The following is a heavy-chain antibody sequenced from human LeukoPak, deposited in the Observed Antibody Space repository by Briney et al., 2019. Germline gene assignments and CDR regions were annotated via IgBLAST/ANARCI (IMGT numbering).Heavy chain of an antibody. J-gene: IGHJ4*02. Sequence: ASVKVSCKASGGTFSSYAISWVRQAPGQGLEWMGGIIPIFGTANYAQKCESRVTITTDESTSTAYMELSSLGSEDTAGYYCVEALGGDYVRPDFDYWGQGTLVTVSS. CDR3: VEALGGDYVRPDFDY. CDR1: GGTFSSYA. CDR2: IIPIFGTA. D-gene: IGHD4-17*01. V-gene: IGHV1-69*05.